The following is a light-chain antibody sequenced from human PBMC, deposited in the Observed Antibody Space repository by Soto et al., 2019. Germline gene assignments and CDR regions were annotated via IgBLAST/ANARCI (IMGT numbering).Light chain of an antibody. CDR3: QAWDKTVV. Sequence: SSELAQQASVSVSPGQTASITCSGPELGDKFTAWYQHKPGQPPVLVIYQDRKRPSGIPERFSGSNSGTTATLTIRGTQPVDEDDYYCQAWDKTVVFGGGTKVTVL. J-gene: IGLJ2*01. CDR1: ELGDKF. CDR2: QDR. V-gene: IGLV3-1*01.